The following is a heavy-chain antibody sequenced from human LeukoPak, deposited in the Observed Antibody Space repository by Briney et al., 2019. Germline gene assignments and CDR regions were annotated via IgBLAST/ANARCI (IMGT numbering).Heavy chain of an antibody. D-gene: IGHD3-22*01. J-gene: IGHJ4*02. Sequence: GESLKISCKGSGYSFTSYWIGWVRQMPGKGLEWMGIIYPGDSDTKYSPSFQGQVTISADKSISTAYLQWSSLKASDTAMYYCARSYYYDTSGYYFQPIDYWGQGTLVTVSS. CDR1: GYSFTSYW. CDR3: ARSYYYDTSGYYFQPIDY. CDR2: IYPGDSDT. V-gene: IGHV5-51*01.